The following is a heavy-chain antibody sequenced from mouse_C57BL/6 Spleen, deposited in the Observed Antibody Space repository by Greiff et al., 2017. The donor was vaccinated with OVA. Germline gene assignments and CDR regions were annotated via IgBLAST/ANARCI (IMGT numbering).Heavy chain of an antibody. CDR3: ARSANSRWYFDV. D-gene: IGHD1-2*01. V-gene: IGHV1-18*01. CDR1: GYTFTDYY. CDR2: INPNNGGT. Sequence: VQLKESGPELVKPGASVKIPCKASGYTFTDYYMDWVKQSHGKSLEWIGDINPNNGGTIYNQKFKGKATLTVDKSSSTAYMELRSLTSEDTAVYYCARSANSRWYFDVWGTGTTVTVSS. J-gene: IGHJ1*03.